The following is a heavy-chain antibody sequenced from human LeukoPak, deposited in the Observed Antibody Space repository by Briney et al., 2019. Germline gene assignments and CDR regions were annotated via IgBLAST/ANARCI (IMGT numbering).Heavy chain of an antibody. CDR3: ARYDYDSTAPEL. CDR2: IRYDGSDK. CDR1: GFIFSSYG. J-gene: IGHJ4*02. V-gene: IGHV3-30*02. D-gene: IGHD3-22*01. Sequence: GGSLRLSCAASGFIFSSYGMHWVRQAPGKGLEWVAFIRYDGSDKYYADSVKGRFTISRDNSKNTLYLQMNSLRAEDTALYYCARYDYDSTAPELWGQGTLVIVSS.